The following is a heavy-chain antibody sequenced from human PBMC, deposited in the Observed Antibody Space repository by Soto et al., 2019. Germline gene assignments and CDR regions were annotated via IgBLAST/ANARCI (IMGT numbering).Heavy chain of an antibody. J-gene: IGHJ5*01. CDR3: ERSGAVVPATLNCFDP. V-gene: IGHV4-31*03. CDR2: IYYSGST. D-gene: IGHD2-2*01. Sequence: SETLSLTCSVSGGSISSGGYYWSWFRQRPGKGLEWIGYIYYSGSTYFNPSLKSRLTISVDTSKNQFSLKLNSVTAADTAVYFCERSGAVVPATLNCFDPWGQGILVTVSS. CDR1: GGSISSGGYY.